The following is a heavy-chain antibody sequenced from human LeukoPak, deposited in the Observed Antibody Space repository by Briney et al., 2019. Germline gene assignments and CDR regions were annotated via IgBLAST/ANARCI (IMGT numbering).Heavy chain of an antibody. V-gene: IGHV1-2*02. CDR1: GYTFTGYY. D-gene: IGHD3-9*01. CDR2: SNPSSGGT. J-gene: IGHJ5*02. CDR3: AREGRLRYFDWLGNWFDP. Sequence: AAVKVSFQGAGYTFTGYYMHGVRQARAQGLEWVGLSNPSSGGTNYEQKFHGSVNMTRDKSISPAYMELSRLRSDATAVYYCAREGRLRYFDWLGNWFDPWGQGTLVTVSS.